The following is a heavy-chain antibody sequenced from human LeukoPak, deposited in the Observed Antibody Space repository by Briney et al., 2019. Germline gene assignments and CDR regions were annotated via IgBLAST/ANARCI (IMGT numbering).Heavy chain of an antibody. D-gene: IGHD3-16*01. J-gene: IGHJ4*02. CDR1: GGSISSGSYY. CDR2: IYTSGST. V-gene: IGHV4-61*02. Sequence: TSQTLSLTCTVSGGSISSGSYYWSWIRQPAGKGLEWIGRIYTSGSTNYNPSLKSRVTISVDTSKNQFSLKLSSVTAADTAVYYCARVMITFGGVSFDYWGQGTLVTVSS. CDR3: ARVMITFGGVSFDY.